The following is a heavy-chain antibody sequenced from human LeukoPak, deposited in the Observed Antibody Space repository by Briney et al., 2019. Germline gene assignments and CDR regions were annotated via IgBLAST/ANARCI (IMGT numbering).Heavy chain of an antibody. J-gene: IGHJ4*02. CDR2: IHCSGST. CDR3: ARDGVAGGFDY. D-gene: IGHD6-19*01. Sequence: SETLSLTCTVSGGSIGSYYWNWIRQAPAKGLEWIGYIHCSGSTNHNSSLKSRVTISVDTSKNQYSLKLSSVTAADTAVYYCARDGVAGGFDYWGQGTLVTVSS. CDR1: GGSIGSYY. V-gene: IGHV4-59*01.